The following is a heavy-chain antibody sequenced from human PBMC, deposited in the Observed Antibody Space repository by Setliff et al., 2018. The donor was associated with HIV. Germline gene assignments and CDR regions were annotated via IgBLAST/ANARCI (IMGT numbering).Heavy chain of an antibody. V-gene: IGHV1-18*01. CDR1: GYTFTKYG. CDR2: ISAFSGNT. CDR3: ARVPQDTYNYPFSYSSYMDV. Sequence: ASVKVSCKTSGYTFTKYGIIWVRQAPGQGLEWVGLISAFSGNTNSAQKVQGRVTMTTDTSTTTAYMELRSLRSEDTAVYYCARVPQDTYNYPFSYSSYMDVWGKGTTVTVSS. J-gene: IGHJ6*03. D-gene: IGHD3-16*01.